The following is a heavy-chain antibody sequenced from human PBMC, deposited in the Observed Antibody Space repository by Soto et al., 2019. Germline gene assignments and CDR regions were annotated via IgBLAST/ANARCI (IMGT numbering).Heavy chain of an antibody. V-gene: IGHV1-18*04. J-gene: IGHJ5*02. CDR1: GYTFTGYY. Sequence: GASVKVSCKASGYTFTGYYMHWVRQAPGQGLEWMGWISAYNGNTNYAQKLRGRVTMTTDTSTSTAYMELRSLRSDDTAVYYCARGGYDILTGLDWFDPWGQGTLVTVSS. CDR2: ISAYNGNT. D-gene: IGHD3-9*01. CDR3: ARGGYDILTGLDWFDP.